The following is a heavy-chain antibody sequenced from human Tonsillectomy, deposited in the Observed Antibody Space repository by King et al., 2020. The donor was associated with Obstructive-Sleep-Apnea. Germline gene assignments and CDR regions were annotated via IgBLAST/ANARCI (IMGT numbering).Heavy chain of an antibody. CDR2: IGTAGDT. CDR1: GFTFSSYD. V-gene: IGHV3-13*04. Sequence: VQLVESGGGLVQPGGSLRLSCAASGFTFSSYDMHWVRQATGKGLEWVSAIGTAGDTYYPGSVKGRFTISRANAKNSLYLQMNSLRAGDTAVYYCARAITSKPWYNWNDRVYYYYGMDVWGQGTTVTVSS. D-gene: IGHD1-20*01. J-gene: IGHJ6*02. CDR3: ARAITSKPWYNWNDRVYYYYGMDV.